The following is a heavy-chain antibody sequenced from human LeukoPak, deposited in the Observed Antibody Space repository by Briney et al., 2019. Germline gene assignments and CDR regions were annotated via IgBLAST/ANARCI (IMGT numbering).Heavy chain of an antibody. V-gene: IGHV3-7*03. CDR2: IKQDGSEK. CDR3: AKAPRPTATGYFDY. CDR1: GFTFSSYW. D-gene: IGHD4-11*01. J-gene: IGHJ4*02. Sequence: GGSLRLSCAASGFTFSSYWMSWVRQAPGKGLEWVANIKQDGSEKYYVDSVKGRFTISRDNSKNTLYLQMNSLRAEDTAVYYCAKAPRPTATGYFDYWGQGTLVTVSS.